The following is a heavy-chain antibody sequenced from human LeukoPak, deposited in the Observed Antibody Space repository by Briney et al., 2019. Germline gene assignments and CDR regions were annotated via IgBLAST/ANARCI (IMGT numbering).Heavy chain of an antibody. CDR3: AKDSSVITRYFDH. J-gene: IGHJ4*02. V-gene: IGHV3-7*03. CDR2: IKQDETEK. D-gene: IGHD4-11*01. Sequence: PGGSLRLSCTASGFTFSNFWMGWVRQAPGKGLEWVANIKQDETEKFYLGSVKGRLTISRDNAKNTLYLQMNSLRAEDTAVYYCAKDSSVITRYFDHWGQGTLVTVSS. CDR1: GFTFSNFW.